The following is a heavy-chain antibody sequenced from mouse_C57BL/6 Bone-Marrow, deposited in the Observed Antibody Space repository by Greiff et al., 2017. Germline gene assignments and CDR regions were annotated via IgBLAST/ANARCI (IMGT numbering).Heavy chain of an antibody. CDR2: ISSGSSTI. CDR3: ASIYYYGSTSRGDY. V-gene: IGHV5-17*01. CDR1: GFTFSDYG. D-gene: IGHD1-1*01. Sequence: EVMLVESGGGLVKPGGSLKLSCAASGFTFSDYGMHWVRQAPEKGLEWVAYISSGSSTIYYADTVKGRFTISRDNAKNTLFLQMTSLRSEDTAMYYCASIYYYGSTSRGDYWGQGTSVTVSS. J-gene: IGHJ4*01.